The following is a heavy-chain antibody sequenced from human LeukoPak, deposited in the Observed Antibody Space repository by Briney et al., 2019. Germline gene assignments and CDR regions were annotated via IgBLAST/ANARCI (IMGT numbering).Heavy chain of an antibody. CDR2: IYYSGST. CDR3: ATPYCGAISCLDVFDV. CDR1: GVSLSSDKYY. Sequence: SQTLSLTCTVSGVSLSSDKYYWTWIRQRPGKGLEWIGHIYYSGSTSFNPSLKSRVSMSMDSSKSQFSLKLTSVTAADTAVYYCATPYCGAISCLDVFDVWGQGTVVTVSS. D-gene: IGHD2-21*01. J-gene: IGHJ3*01. V-gene: IGHV4-31*03.